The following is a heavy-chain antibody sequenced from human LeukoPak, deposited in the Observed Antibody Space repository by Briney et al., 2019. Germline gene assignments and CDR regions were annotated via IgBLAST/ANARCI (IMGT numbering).Heavy chain of an antibody. CDR1: GFTFSDYW. J-gene: IGHJ4*02. V-gene: IGHV3-7*01. D-gene: IGHD6-19*01. CDR3: VRQAGVY. Sequence: GGSLRLSCAASGFTFSDYWMTWVRQAPGKGLELVANIKKDGSEKNYVDSVEGRFTISRDNAKNSLYLQMNSLRVEDTGVYYCVRQAGVYWGQGTLVTVSS. CDR2: IKKDGSEK.